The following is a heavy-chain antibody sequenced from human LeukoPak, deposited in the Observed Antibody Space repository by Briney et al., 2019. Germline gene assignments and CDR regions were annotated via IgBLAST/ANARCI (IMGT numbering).Heavy chain of an antibody. V-gene: IGHV3-23*01. J-gene: IGHJ4*02. CDR2: IRGSGGST. Sequence: GGSLRLSCAASGFTFSSYAMSWVRQAPGKGLEWVSAIRGSGGSTYYADSVKGRFTISRDNSKNTLYLQMNSLRAEDTAVYYCAKTSDYDFWSGPFDYWGQGTLVTVSS. CDR3: AKTSDYDFWSGPFDY. D-gene: IGHD3-3*01. CDR1: GFTFSSYA.